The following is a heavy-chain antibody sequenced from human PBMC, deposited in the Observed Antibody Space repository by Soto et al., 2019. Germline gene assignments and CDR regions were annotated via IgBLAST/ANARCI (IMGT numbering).Heavy chain of an antibody. V-gene: IGHV3-30-3*01. J-gene: IGHJ6*02. CDR2: ISYDGSNK. D-gene: IGHD3-22*01. CDR3: ARGTYYYDSSGYYLMYYYYGMAV. Sequence: QVQLVESGGGVVQPGRSLRLSCAASGFTFSSYAMHWVRQAPGKGLEWVAVISYDGSNKYYADSVKGRFTISRDNSKNTXXLXMXXLRAEDTAVYYCARGTYYYDSSGYYLMYYYYGMAVWGQGTTVTVSS. CDR1: GFTFSSYA.